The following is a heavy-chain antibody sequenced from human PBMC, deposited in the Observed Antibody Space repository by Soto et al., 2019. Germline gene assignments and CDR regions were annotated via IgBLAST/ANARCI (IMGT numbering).Heavy chain of an antibody. CDR3: ARMVRLVGATFYFDY. D-gene: IGHD1-26*01. CDR1: GFSLSDARMG. V-gene: IGHV2-26*01. Sequence: GSGPTLVNPTEPLTLTCTVSGFSLSDARMGVAWIRQPPGKALDWLAHVFANDEKSYNPSLRSRLTISKDTSKSQVVLTLTNMDPVDTATYYCARMVRLVGATFYFDYWGQGTLVTVSS. CDR2: VFANDEK. J-gene: IGHJ4*02.